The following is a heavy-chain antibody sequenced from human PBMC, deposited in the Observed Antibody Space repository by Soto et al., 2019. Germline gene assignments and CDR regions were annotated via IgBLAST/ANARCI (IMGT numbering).Heavy chain of an antibody. J-gene: IGHJ6*02. Sequence: GASVKVSCKVSGYTLTELSMHWVRQATGKGLEGMGGFDPEDGEKIYAQKIQVSVTMTEDTSTDTAYMVLSSLRSEDTAVYYCATSVKGKIYSDFWSGQLNRYYYYYGMDVWGQGTTVTVSS. D-gene: IGHD3-3*01. CDR3: ATSVKGKIYSDFWSGQLNRYYYYYGMDV. V-gene: IGHV1-24*01. CDR2: FDPEDGEK. CDR1: GYTLTELS.